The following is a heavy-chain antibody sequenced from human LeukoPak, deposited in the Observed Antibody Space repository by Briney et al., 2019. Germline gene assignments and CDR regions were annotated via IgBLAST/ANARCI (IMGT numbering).Heavy chain of an antibody. J-gene: IGHJ4*02. D-gene: IGHD2-21*01. CDR2: IGYSGGSA. Sequence: GGSLRLSCAASGFTFSLFAVSWVRQAPGKGLEWVSAIGYSGGSAYYADSVKGRFTISRDNSKNTLYLQMNSLRAEDTALYYCVKEKSAIVVNIYFDYGGEGTLVTVSS. CDR3: VKEKSAIVVNIYFDY. CDR1: GFTFSLFA. V-gene: IGHV3-23*01.